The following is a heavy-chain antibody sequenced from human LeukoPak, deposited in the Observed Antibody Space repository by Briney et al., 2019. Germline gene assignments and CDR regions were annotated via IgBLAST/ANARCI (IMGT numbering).Heavy chain of an antibody. CDR1: GGSISSYY. CDR3: ARVHSSTTRIAFDI. J-gene: IGHJ3*02. Sequence: SETLSLTCTVSGGSISSYYWSWIRQPPGKGLEWIGYIYYSGSTNYNPSLKSRVTISVDTSKNQFSLQLSSVTAADTAVYYCARVHSSTTRIAFDIWGQGTMVTVSS. CDR2: IYYSGST. D-gene: IGHD6-13*01. V-gene: IGHV4-59*01.